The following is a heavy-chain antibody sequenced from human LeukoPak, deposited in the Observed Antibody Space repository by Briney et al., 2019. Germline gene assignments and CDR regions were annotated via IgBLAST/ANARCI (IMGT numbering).Heavy chain of an antibody. D-gene: IGHD3-10*01. CDR1: GFTFSSYA. J-gene: IGHJ4*02. Sequence: GGSLRLSCAASGFTFSSYAMHWVRQAPGKGLEWVAVISYDGSNKYYADSVKGRFTISRDNSKNTLYLQMNSLRAEDTAVYYCARGKYGSGSYYNRCFDYWGQGTLVTVSS. V-gene: IGHV3-30-3*01. CDR3: ARGKYGSGSYYNRCFDY. CDR2: ISYDGSNK.